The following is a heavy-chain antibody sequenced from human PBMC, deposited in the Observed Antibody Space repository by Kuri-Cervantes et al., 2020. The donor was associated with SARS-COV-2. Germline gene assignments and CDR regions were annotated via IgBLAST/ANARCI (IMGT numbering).Heavy chain of an antibody. V-gene: IGHV4-34*01. CDR1: GGSFSGYY. J-gene: IGHJ5*02. CDR3: ARGAITMVRGVITRNWFAP. D-gene: IGHD3-10*01. Sequence: SETLSLTCAVYGGSFSGYYWSWTRQPPGKGLEWIGEINHSGSTNYNPSLKSRVTISVDTSKNQFSLKLSSVTAADTAVYYCARGAITMVRGVITRNWFAPWGQGTLVTVSS. CDR2: INHSGST.